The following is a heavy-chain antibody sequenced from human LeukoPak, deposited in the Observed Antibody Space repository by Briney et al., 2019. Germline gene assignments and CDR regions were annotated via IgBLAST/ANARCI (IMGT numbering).Heavy chain of an antibody. CDR1: GFTVSSNY. Sequence: GGSLRLSCAASGFTVSSNYMSWVRQAPGKGLEWVSVIYSGGSTYYADSVKGRFTISRDNSKNTLYLQMNSLRAEDTAVYYCARGGTVIPFDYWGQGPRSPSPQ. CDR3: ARGGTVIPFDY. V-gene: IGHV3-66*01. CDR2: IYSGGST. J-gene: IGHJ4*02. D-gene: IGHD4-11*01.